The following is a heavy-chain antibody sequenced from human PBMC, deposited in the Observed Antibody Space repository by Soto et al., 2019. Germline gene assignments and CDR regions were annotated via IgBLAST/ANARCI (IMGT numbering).Heavy chain of an antibody. J-gene: IGHJ6*02. CDR1: GFTFSSYG. D-gene: IGHD3-10*01. V-gene: IGHV3-30*03. Sequence: QVQLVESGGGVVQPGRSLRLSCAASGFTFSSYGMYWVRQAPGKGLEWVATISYDGSNKYYADSVKGRFTISRDNSRNTXXLQMNSLSAEDTAVYYCARRNQGGSPYYYYYGMDVWGQGTTVTVSS. CDR2: ISYDGSNK. CDR3: ARRNQGGSPYYYYYGMDV.